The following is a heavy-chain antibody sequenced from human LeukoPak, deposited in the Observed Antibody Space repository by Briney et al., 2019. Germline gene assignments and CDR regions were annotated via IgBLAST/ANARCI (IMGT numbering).Heavy chain of an antibody. CDR1: GFTFSSYG. J-gene: IGHJ4*02. V-gene: IGHV3-30*18. D-gene: IGHD2-15*01. CDR2: ISYDGTNK. Sequence: GGSLRLSCAAAGFTFSSYGMHWVRQAPGKGLEWVAIISYDGTNKNYADSVKGRFTISRDNSKNTLFLQMNSLRAEDTAVFYCVKAGEEGFSWPGDYFDYWGQGTLVTVSS. CDR3: VKAGEEGFSWPGDYFDY.